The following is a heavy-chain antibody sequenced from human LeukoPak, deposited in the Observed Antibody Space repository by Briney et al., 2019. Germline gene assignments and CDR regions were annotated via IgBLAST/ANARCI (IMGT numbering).Heavy chain of an antibody. D-gene: IGHD3-10*01. Sequence: GGSLRLSCAASGFTFSSYSMNWVRQAPGKGLEWVSYVSSSSSTIYYADSVKGRFTISRDNAKNSLYLQMNSLRAEDTAVYYCASPLWFGEPYFDYWGQGTLVTVSS. J-gene: IGHJ4*02. CDR3: ASPLWFGEPYFDY. CDR2: VSSSSSTI. V-gene: IGHV3-48*01. CDR1: GFTFSSYS.